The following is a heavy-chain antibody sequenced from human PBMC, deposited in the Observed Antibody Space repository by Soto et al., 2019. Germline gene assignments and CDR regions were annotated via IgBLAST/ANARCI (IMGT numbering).Heavy chain of an antibody. J-gene: IGHJ4*02. CDR2: IYYSGST. V-gene: IGHV4-59*01. CDR3: AREAYDSSGYYTYFDY. CDR1: GGSISSYY. D-gene: IGHD3-22*01. Sequence: LSLTCTVSGGSISSYYWSWIRQPPGKGLEWIGYIYYSGSTNYNPSLKSRVTISVDTSKNQFSLKLSSVTAADTAVYYCAREAYDSSGYYTYFDYWGQGTLVTVSS.